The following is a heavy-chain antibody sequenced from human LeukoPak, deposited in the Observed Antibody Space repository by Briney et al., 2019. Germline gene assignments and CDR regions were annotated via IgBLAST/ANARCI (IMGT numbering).Heavy chain of an antibody. CDR2: ISGSGGST. Sequence: PGGSLRLSCAASGLTFSSYAMSWVRQAPGKGLEWVSAISGSGGSTYYADSVKGRFTISRDNSKNTLYLQMNSLRAEDTAVYYCAKVGGIAVAGFFDHWGQGTLVTVSS. J-gene: IGHJ4*02. V-gene: IGHV3-23*01. CDR1: GLTFSSYA. CDR3: AKVGGIAVAGFFDH. D-gene: IGHD6-19*01.